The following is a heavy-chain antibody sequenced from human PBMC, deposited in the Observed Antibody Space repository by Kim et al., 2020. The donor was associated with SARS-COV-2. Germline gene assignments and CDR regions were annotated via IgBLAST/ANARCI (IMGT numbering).Heavy chain of an antibody. V-gene: IGHV4-39*01. D-gene: IGHD3-16*01. CDR2: ST. Sequence: STYYTPSLKSRVTISVDTSKNQFSLKLSSVTAADTAVYYCARRVGDAFDIWGQGTMVTVSS. CDR3: ARRVGDAFDI. J-gene: IGHJ3*02.